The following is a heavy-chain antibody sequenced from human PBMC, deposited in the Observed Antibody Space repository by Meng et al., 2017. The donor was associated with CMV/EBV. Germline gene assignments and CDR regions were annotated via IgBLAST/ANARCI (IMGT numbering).Heavy chain of an antibody. Sequence: GSLRLSCTVSGGSVSSGIHYWEWIRQPPGQGLEWIGSVFYSGSAHYNPSLKSPVTISVDTSKNQFSLKLSSVTAADTAVYYCAHSSGYSSYFDPWGQGTLVTVSS. CDR3: AHSSGYSSYFDP. CDR2: VFYSGSA. D-gene: IGHD6-13*01. V-gene: IGHV4-39*07. J-gene: IGHJ5*02. CDR1: GGSVSSGIHY.